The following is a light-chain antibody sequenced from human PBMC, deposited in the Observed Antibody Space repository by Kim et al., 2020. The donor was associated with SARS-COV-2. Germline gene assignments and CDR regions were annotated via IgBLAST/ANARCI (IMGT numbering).Light chain of an antibody. CDR1: KLGEKD. J-gene: IGLJ1*01. CDR3: QAWDSSTHNYV. CDR2: QDN. V-gene: IGLV3-1*01. Sequence: PGQTASVTCSGYKLGEKDVSWDQQKPGQSPVMVIYQDNQRPSGIPERFSGSNSGNTATLTISETQAMDEADYYCQAWDSSTHNYVFGAGTKVTVL.